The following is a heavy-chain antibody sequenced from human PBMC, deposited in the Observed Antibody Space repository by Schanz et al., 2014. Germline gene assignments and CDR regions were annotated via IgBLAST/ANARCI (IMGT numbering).Heavy chain of an antibody. CDR1: GFTFSSYA. J-gene: IGHJ4*02. CDR3: AKSLESCPGGRCSRGYFDY. Sequence: EVQLVESGGGLVQPGGSLRLSCAASGFTFSSYAMSWVRQAPGKGLEWVSLISDSGDTAYYADSVKGRFTISRDNFKGALYLQMSSLRAEDTAVYYCAKSLESCPGGRCSRGYFDYWGQGTLVTDSS. CDR2: ISDSGDTA. D-gene: IGHD2-8*02. V-gene: IGHV3-23*04.